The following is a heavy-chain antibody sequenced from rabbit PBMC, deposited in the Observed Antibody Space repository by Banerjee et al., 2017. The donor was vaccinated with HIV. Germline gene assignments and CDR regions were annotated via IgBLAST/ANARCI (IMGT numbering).Heavy chain of an antibody. CDR3: ARDLAGVIGWNFNL. D-gene: IGHD4-1*01. CDR1: GFSFSSGYW. CDR2: IYAGSSGST. Sequence: QEQLEESGGDLVKPEGSLTLTCTASGFSFSSGYWICWVRQAPGKGLEWIACIYAGSSGSTYYASWAKGRFTISKTSSTTVTLQMTSLTAADTASYFCARDLAGVIGWNFNLWGQGTLVTVS. V-gene: IGHV1S45*01. J-gene: IGHJ4*01.